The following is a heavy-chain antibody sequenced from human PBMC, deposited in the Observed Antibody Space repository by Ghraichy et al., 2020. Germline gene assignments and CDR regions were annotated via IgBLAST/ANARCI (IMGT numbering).Heavy chain of an antibody. CDR2: IYYSGST. CDR3: ARTVVVVAATRETDAFDI. Sequence: SETLSLTCTVSGGSISSSSYYWGWIRQPPGKGLEWIGSIYYSGSTYYNPSLKSRVTISVDTSKNQFSLKLSSVTAADTAVYYCARTVVVVAATRETDAFDIWGQGTMVTVSS. J-gene: IGHJ3*02. D-gene: IGHD2-15*01. CDR1: GGSISSSSYY. V-gene: IGHV4-39*01.